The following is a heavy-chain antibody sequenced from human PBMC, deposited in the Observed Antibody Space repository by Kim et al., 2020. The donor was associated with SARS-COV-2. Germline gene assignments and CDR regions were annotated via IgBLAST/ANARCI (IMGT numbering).Heavy chain of an antibody. Sequence: GGSLRLSCAASGFTFSSYSMNWVRQAPGKGLEWVSYISSSSSTIYYADSVKGRFTISRDNAKNSLYLQMNSLRDEDTAVYYCARESYYYGSGSYYNPRYYYYGMDVWGQGTTVTVSS. D-gene: IGHD3-10*01. V-gene: IGHV3-48*02. CDR3: ARESYYYGSGSYYNPRYYYYGMDV. CDR1: GFTFSSYS. J-gene: IGHJ6*02. CDR2: ISSSSSTI.